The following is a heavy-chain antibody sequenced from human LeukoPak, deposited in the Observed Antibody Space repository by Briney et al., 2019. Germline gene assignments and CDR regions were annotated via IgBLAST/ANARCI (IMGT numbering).Heavy chain of an antibody. J-gene: IGHJ4*02. Sequence: PSETLSLTCTVSGGSISSYYWSWIRQPPGKGLEWIGYIYYSGSTNYNPSLKSRVTISVDTSKNQFSLKLSSVTAADTAVYYCARGYCTNGVCFTSPAYFDYWGQGTLVTVSS. V-gene: IGHV4-59*01. CDR3: ARGYCTNGVCFTSPAYFDY. CDR2: IYYSGST. D-gene: IGHD2-8*01. CDR1: GGSISSYY.